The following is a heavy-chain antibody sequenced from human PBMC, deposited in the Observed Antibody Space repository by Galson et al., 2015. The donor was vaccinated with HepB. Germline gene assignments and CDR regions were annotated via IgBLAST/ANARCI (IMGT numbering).Heavy chain of an antibody. J-gene: IGHJ3*02. D-gene: IGHD6-19*01. Sequence: SLRLSCAASGFPFTSYALTWVRQVPGRGLEWVSVINDDGSTTHYADSVKGRLTISRDNPENTVYLQMNSLRAEDTAVYCCAKGITDSGWPDVAFDTWGQGTMVTV. CDR1: GFPFTSYA. CDR2: INDDGSTT. CDR3: AKGITDSGWPDVAFDT. V-gene: IGHV3-23*01.